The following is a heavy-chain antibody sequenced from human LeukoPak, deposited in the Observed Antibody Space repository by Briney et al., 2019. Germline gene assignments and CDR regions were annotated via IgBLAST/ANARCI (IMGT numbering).Heavy chain of an antibody. CDR2: TSSSDAGT. J-gene: IGHJ6*03. CDR1: GFTLSTYA. D-gene: IGHD1-26*01. V-gene: IGHV3-23*01. CDR3: ARDPYSGSYGDYYYYYMDV. Sequence: PGGSLRLSCAASGFTLSTYAMSWVRQTPGKGLEWVAATSSSDAGTYHADSVRGRFTISRDNSKNTLYLQMNSLRAEDTAVYYCARDPYSGSYGDYYYYYMDVWGKGTTVTISS.